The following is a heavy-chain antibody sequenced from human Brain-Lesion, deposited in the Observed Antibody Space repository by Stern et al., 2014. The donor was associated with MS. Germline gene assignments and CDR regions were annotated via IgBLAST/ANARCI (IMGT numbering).Heavy chain of an antibody. CDR1: GGSVSSTSYA. CDR3: AGEEDIRYCSGGSCTGNWFDP. V-gene: IGHV4-39*01. J-gene: IGHJ5*02. CDR2: IYYSGNT. D-gene: IGHD2-15*01. Sequence: VQLVESGPGLVKPSETLSLTCTVAGGSVSSTSYAWAWIRQPPGKGLEWIGTIYYSGNTYYSPSLKSRLTISLDTSKNQSSLQLRSVTAADTAVYYCAGEEDIRYCSGGSCTGNWFDPWGQGTLVTVSS.